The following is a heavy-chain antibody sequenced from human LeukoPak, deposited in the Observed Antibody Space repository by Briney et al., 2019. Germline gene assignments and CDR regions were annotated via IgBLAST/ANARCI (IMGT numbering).Heavy chain of an antibody. J-gene: IGHJ5*02. CDR2: ISSSSSYI. CDR3: ARDSLVYYYDSSGYPNWFDP. CDR1: GFTFSSYN. Sequence: GGSLRLSCAASGFTFSSYNMNWVRQAPGKGLEWVSSISSSSSYIFYADSVKGRFTISRDNAKNSLYLQMNSLRAEDTAVYYCARDSLVYYYDSSGYPNWFDPWGQGTLVTVSS. V-gene: IGHV3-21*01. D-gene: IGHD3-22*01.